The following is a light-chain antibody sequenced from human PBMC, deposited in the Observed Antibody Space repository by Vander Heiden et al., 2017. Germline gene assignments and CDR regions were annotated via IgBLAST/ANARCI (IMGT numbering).Light chain of an antibody. Sequence: DIVLTPSPGTLSLSPGERATLSCRASQSVSSSYLAWYQQKPGQAPRLLIYGASSRATGIPDRFSGSGSGTDFTLTSSRLEPEDFAVYYCQQYGSSYTFGQGTKLXIK. CDR1: QSVSSSY. CDR2: GAS. V-gene: IGKV3-20*01. CDR3: QQYGSSYT. J-gene: IGKJ2*01.